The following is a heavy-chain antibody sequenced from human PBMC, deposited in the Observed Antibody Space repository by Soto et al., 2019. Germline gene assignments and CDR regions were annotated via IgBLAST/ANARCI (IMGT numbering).Heavy chain of an antibody. V-gene: IGHV1-69*04. CDR1: GGTFSSYT. CDR2: IIPILGIA. CDR3: ARDARRGYCSSTSCRFDYMDV. J-gene: IGHJ6*03. D-gene: IGHD2-2*03. Sequence: PVKVSCKASGGTFSSYTISWVRQAPGQGLEWMGRIIPILGIANYAQKFQGRVTITADKSTSTAYMELSSLRSEDTAVYYCARDARRGYCSSTSCRFDYMDVWGKGTTVTVSS.